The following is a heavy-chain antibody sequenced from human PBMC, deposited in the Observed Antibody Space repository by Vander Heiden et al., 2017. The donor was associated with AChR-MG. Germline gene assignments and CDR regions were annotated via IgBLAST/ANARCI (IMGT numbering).Heavy chain of an antibody. J-gene: IGHJ4*02. CDR2: IFSNDEK. V-gene: IGHV2-26*01. CDR3: ARIRRSSTTWYGFDS. Sequence: QVTLKESGPVLVKPTETLTLTCTVSGFSLINTKMGVSWIRQPPGKALEWLVHIFSNDEKSYSTSMKSRLTISKDTSQSQVVLTMTNMDPVDTATYYCARIRRSSTTWYGFDSWGQGTLVTVSS. CDR1: GFSLINTKMG. D-gene: IGHD6-13*01.